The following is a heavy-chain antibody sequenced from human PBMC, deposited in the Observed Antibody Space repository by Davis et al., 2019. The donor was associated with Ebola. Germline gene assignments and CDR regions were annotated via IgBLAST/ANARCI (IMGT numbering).Heavy chain of an antibody. D-gene: IGHD5-24*01. CDR1: AFTFSSYS. V-gene: IGHV3-30-3*01. CDR2: ISYDGSNK. Sequence: GESLKISCAASAFTFSSYSMNWVRQAPGKGLEWVAVISYDGSNKYYADSVKGRFTISRDNSKNTLYLQMNSLRAEDTAVYYCARRLGYNDYWGQGTLVTVSS. J-gene: IGHJ4*02. CDR3: ARRLGYNDY.